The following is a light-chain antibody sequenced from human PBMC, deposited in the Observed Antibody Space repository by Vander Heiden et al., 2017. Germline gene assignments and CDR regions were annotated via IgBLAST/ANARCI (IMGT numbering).Light chain of an antibody. CDR1: SSDVGGYNY. V-gene: IGLV2-14*01. CDR3: SSSTSSRAEV. J-gene: IGLJ1*01. CDR2: DVS. Sequence: QSALTQPASVSGSPGQSITISCTGTSSDVGGYNYVSWYQQHPGKAPKLRIYDVSNRPSGVSNRFSGSKSGNKDSLTISGLQAEDEADYDCSSSTSSRAEVFGTGTKVTVL.